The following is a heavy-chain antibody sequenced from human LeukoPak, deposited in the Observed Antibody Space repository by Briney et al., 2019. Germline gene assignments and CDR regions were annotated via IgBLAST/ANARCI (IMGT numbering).Heavy chain of an antibody. CDR2: IIPILGIA. CDR3: AREQAVGAKLSFDY. J-gene: IGHJ4*02. D-gene: IGHD1-26*01. Sequence: SVKVSCKASGGTFSSYAISWVRQAPGQGLEWMGRIIPILGIANYAQKFQGRVTITADKSTSTAYMELSSLRSEDTAVYYCAREQAVGAKLSFDYWGQGTLVTVSS. V-gene: IGHV1-69*04. CDR1: GGTFSSYA.